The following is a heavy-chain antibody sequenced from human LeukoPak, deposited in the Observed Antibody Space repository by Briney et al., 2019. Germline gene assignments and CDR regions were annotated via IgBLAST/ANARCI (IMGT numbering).Heavy chain of an antibody. Sequence: ASVKVSCKASGYTFTSYGISWVRQAPGQGLEWMGWISAKKGNTDYAQTLQGRVTMTTDTSTSTAYMELRSLRSDDTAVYYCARDHSSSCQLFDYWGQGTLVTVSS. CDR3: ARDHSSSCQLFDY. CDR1: GYTFTSYG. CDR2: ISAKKGNT. J-gene: IGHJ4*02. V-gene: IGHV1-18*01. D-gene: IGHD6-13*01.